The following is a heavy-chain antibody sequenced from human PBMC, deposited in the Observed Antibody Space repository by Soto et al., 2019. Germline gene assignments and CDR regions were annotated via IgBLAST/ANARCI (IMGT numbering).Heavy chain of an antibody. D-gene: IGHD4-17*01. Sequence: EVQLLESGGGLVQPGGSLRLSCAASGFTFTNYAMNWVRQAPGKGLEWVSAISSSGASTYYTDSVKGRFTISRDNSKYTLYLQMNSLRAEDTAVYYCAKGGRFNRDGDVDYWGQGTLVTVSS. J-gene: IGHJ4*02. CDR3: AKGGRFNRDGDVDY. V-gene: IGHV3-23*01. CDR2: ISSSGAST. CDR1: GFTFTNYA.